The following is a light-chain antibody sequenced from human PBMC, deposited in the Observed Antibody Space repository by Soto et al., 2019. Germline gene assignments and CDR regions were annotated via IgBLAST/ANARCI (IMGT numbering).Light chain of an antibody. CDR2: GAS. J-gene: IGKJ1*01. V-gene: IGKV3-20*01. CDR1: QSVSSSY. Sequence: EMVLTQSPGTLSLSPGERATLSCRASQSVSSSYLAWYQQKPGQAPRLLIYGASSRATGIPDRFSGSGSGTDFTLTISRLETEDFAVYYCQQWRAFGHGTTVEIK. CDR3: QQWRA.